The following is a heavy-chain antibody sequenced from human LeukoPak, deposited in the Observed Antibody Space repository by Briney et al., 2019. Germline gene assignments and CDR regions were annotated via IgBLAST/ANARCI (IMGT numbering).Heavy chain of an antibody. D-gene: IGHD1-26*01. J-gene: IGHJ4*02. CDR1: GGSFSGYY. V-gene: IGHV4-34*01. CDR2: INHSGST. CDR3: ARARRGSYNYFDY. Sequence: SETLSLTCAVYGGSFSGYYWSWIRQPPGKGLEWIGEINHSGSTNYNPSLKSRVTISVDTSKNQFSLKLSSVTAADTAVYYCARARRGSYNYFDYWGQGTLVTVSS.